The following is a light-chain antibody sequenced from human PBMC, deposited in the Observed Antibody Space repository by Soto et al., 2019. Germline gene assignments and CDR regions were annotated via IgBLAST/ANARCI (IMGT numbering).Light chain of an antibody. CDR2: AAS. CDR1: QDINSY. V-gene: IGKV1-9*01. Sequence: IQLTQSPSFLSASVGDRLTITCRASQDINSYLAWYQQKPGKAPKLLIYAASTLQSGVPSRFSGSGSGTKFTLTISSLQPEDFATYYCQHLNSFGPGTKVDIK. J-gene: IGKJ3*01. CDR3: QHLNS.